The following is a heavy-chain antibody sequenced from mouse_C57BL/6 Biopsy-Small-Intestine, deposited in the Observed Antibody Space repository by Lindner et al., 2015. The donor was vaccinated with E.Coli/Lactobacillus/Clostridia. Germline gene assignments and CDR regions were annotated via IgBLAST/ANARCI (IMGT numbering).Heavy chain of an antibody. CDR1: GYTFTDYN. D-gene: IGHD2-2*01. Sequence: VQLQESGPELVKPGASVKISCKASGYTFTDYNLHWMKQSHGKSLEWIGYINPKSGSPTYNQRFKDKATLTIDKSSTTAYMELRSLTSDDSAVYYCAPYGYDFDFWGQGTTLTVSS. J-gene: IGHJ2*01. CDR2: INPKSGSP. V-gene: IGHV1-22*01. CDR3: APYGYDFDF.